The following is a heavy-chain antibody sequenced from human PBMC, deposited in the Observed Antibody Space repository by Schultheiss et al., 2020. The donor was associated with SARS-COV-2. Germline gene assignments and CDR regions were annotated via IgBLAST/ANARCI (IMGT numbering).Heavy chain of an antibody. CDR3: ARDRVRSLIVVAGQY. J-gene: IGHJ4*02. V-gene: IGHV3-23*01. Sequence: GGSLRLSCAASGFTFGSYAMSWVRQAPGKGLEWVSTIGDDGRNTYYADSVKGRFTISRDNSKNTLYLQMNSLRAEDTAVYYCARDRVRSLIVVAGQYWGQGTLVTVSS. CDR2: IGDDGRNT. D-gene: IGHD3-22*01. CDR1: GFTFGSYA.